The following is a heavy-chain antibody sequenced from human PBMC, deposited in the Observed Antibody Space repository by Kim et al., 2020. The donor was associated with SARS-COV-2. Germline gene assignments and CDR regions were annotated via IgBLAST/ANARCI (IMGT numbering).Heavy chain of an antibody. V-gene: IGHV3-30*01. D-gene: IGHD6-6*01. Sequence: SVKGRFTISRDNSKNTLYLQMNSLRAEDTAVYYCARDPGVGAARPGWFDPWGQGTLVTVSS. CDR3: ARDPGVGAARPGWFDP. J-gene: IGHJ5*02.